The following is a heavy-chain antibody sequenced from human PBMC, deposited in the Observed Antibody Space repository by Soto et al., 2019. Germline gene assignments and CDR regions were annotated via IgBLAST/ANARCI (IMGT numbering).Heavy chain of an antibody. CDR1: GFTFSSYA. J-gene: IGHJ4*02. CDR2: ISYDGSNK. CDR3: ARDWRAAVVAATHVDY. V-gene: IGHV3-30-3*01. D-gene: IGHD2-15*01. Sequence: GGSLRLSWAASGFTFSSYAMHWVRQAPGKGLEWVAVISYDGSNKYYADSVKGRFTISRDNSKNTLYLQMNSLRAEDTAVYYCARDWRAAVVAATHVDYWGQGTLVTVSS.